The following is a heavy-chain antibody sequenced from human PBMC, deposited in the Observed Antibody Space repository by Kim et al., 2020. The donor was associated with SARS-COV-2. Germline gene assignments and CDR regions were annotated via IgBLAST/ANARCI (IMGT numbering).Heavy chain of an antibody. CDR2: IIPNRGIA. CDR3: AAAAMVRGVSKVEGMDG. CDR1: GGTFSSYT. Sequence: SVKVSCKASGGTFSSYTISWVRQAPGQGLEWMGRIIPNRGIANYAQKFQGRVTITTDKSTSTAYMELSSLRSEDTAVYYCAAAAMVRGVSKVEGMDGWGQGTTVTVSS. V-gene: IGHV1-69*02. D-gene: IGHD3-10*01. J-gene: IGHJ6*02.